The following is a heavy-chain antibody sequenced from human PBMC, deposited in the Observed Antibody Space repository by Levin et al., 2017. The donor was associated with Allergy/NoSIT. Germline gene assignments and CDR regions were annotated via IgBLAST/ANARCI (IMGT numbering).Heavy chain of an antibody. J-gene: IGHJ4*02. D-gene: IGHD3-9*01. V-gene: IGHV3-11*01. CDR1: GFTFSDNY. Sequence: GSLRLSCAASGFTFSDNYMSWIRQAPGKGLEWVSYIGRSGTTIHYADSVKGRFTISRDNAKNSLYLQMNSLRAEDTAIYYCARVLPRYNILTGYHPSYVNYWGQGTLVTVSS. CDR3: ARVLPRYNILTGYHPSYVNY. CDR2: IGRSGTTI.